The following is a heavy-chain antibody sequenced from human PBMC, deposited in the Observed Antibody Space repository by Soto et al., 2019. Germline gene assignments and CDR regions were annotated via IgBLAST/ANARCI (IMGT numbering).Heavy chain of an antibody. Sequence: GPTLVNPTQTLTLTFTFSGVSGISELRGGSWIRQPPGKALEWLARIDWDDDKFYSPSLRTRLTISKDTSKNQVVLTMTNVDPKDTATYYCARSPGGFTVATYFFDYWGQGTLVTVSS. D-gene: IGHD4-17*01. CDR1: GVSGISELRG. CDR2: IDWDDDK. CDR3: ARSPGGFTVATYFFDY. V-gene: IGHV2-70*04. J-gene: IGHJ4*02.